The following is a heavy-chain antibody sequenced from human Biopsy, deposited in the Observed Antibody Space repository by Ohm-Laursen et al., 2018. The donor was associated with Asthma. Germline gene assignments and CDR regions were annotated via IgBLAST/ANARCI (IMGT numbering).Heavy chain of an antibody. J-gene: IGHJ3*01. Sequence: SVKISCKASGYNFISFAIHWVRQAPGQRLGWMGWVNTGNGDTKYSQKFQGRVTITRDTSASTAYMELRSLRSEDTATYYCARTYYDFLTGQVKDVFGVWGQGTMVTVSS. V-gene: IGHV1-3*04. D-gene: IGHD3-9*01. CDR2: VNTGNGDT. CDR3: ARTYYDFLTGQVKDVFGV. CDR1: GYNFISFA.